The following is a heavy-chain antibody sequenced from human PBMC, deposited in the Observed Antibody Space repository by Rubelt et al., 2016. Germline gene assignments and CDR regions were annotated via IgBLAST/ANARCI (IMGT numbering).Heavy chain of an antibody. Sequence: QLQLQESGPGLVEPSETLSLTCTVSGGSISHNAYYWGWIRQPPGKGLEWIGSFHYSGSTYSNPSRKRGGTIAADRAKNQFSRKLSSVTGAGTAVYYCARASTVEVGWFDPWGQGTLVTVSS. D-gene: IGHD4-23*01. V-gene: IGHV4-39*01. CDR1: GGSISHNAYY. CDR2: FHYSGST. J-gene: IGHJ5*02. CDR3: ARASTVEVGWFDP.